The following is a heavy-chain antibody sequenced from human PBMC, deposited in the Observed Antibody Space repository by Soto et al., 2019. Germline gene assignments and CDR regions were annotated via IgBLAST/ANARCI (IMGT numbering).Heavy chain of an antibody. CDR3: AREETAWPLAYGLDV. CDR1: GFSFSTYS. CDR2: IGRRSDV. Sequence: GGCLRLSCEASGFSFSTYSMHVVRQAPGKGLEWVSSIGRRSDVYYADSVKGRFTISRDNAKNSVSLQMNSLRDEDTAVYYCAREETAWPLAYGLDVWGQGTTVTVSS. V-gene: IGHV3-21*01. D-gene: IGHD2-21*02. J-gene: IGHJ6*02.